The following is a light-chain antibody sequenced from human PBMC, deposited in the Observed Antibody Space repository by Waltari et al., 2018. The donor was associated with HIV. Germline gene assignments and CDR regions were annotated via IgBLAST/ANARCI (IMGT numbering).Light chain of an antibody. V-gene: IGKV1-NL1*01. J-gene: IGKJ2*01. Sequence: DPVTITCRASQVISNSLAWYQQKPGKAPKLLVYDASRLESGVPSRISGSGGGTDFTLTITTLQPEDFATYFCQQYYNIPRTFGQGTEVEV. CDR2: DAS. CDR3: QQYYNIPRT. CDR1: QVISNS.